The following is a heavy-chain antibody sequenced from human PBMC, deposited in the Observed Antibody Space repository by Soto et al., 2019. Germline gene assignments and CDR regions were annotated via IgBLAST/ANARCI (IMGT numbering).Heavy chain of an antibody. CDR3: ARGNNWNYYYYYGLDV. Sequence: SETLSLTCTVSGVSISSYYWSWIRQPPGKGLEWIGYIYYNGSTNYNPSLKSRVTISVDTSKNQFSLKLSSVTAADTALYYCARGNNWNYYYYYGLDVWGQGTTVTVSS. J-gene: IGHJ6*02. CDR1: GVSISSYY. D-gene: IGHD1-20*01. CDR2: IYYNGST. V-gene: IGHV4-59*01.